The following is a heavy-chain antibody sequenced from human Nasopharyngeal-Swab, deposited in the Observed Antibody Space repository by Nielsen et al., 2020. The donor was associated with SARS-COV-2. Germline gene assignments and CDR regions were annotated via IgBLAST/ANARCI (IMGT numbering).Heavy chain of an antibody. CDR2: VKSDGSSP. CDR3: ARGGAAGLYYFDS. V-gene: IGHV3-74*01. Sequence: GESLKISCAASGFTFDDYAMHWVRQAPGKGLVWVSRVKSDGSSPGYADSVKGRFTVSRDNAKNTLYLQLNSLTADDSAMYYCARGGAAGLYYFDSWGRGTLVTVSS. D-gene: IGHD6-13*01. J-gene: IGHJ4*02. CDR1: GFTFDDYA.